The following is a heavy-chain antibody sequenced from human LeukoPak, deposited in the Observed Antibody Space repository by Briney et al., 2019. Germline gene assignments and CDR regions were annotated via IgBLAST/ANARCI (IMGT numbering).Heavy chain of an antibody. CDR3: ARYCTGSCYSGVDH. V-gene: IGHV3-23*01. D-gene: IGHD2-15*01. Sequence: GGSLRLSCAASRFTFSSYAMSWVRQAPGKGLEWVSTSTGGTTYYADSVRGRFTISRDNSKNTLYLQMNSLRAEDTAVYYCARYCTGSCYSGVDHWGQGTLVTVSS. CDR2: STGGTT. CDR1: RFTFSSYA. J-gene: IGHJ4*02.